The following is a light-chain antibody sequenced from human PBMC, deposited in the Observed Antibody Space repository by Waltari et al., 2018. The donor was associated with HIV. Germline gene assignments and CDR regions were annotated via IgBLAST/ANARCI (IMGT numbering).Light chain of an antibody. Sequence: NFMLTQPHSVSESPGKTVTISCTGSSGSIASNYVQWYQQRPGSAPTTVKFGGNQRPSWVPVRFSGSIDSSANAASLDGSGLKTEDEADYYCQSYDSSNRGVVFGGGTKLTVL. CDR2: GGN. V-gene: IGLV6-57*02. CDR1: SGSIASNY. J-gene: IGLJ2*01. CDR3: QSYDSSNRGVV.